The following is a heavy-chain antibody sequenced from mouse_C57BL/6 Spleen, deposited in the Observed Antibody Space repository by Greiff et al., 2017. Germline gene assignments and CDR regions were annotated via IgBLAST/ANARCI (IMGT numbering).Heavy chain of an antibody. CDR3: ARRGLLQNDFDY. CDR2: IDPSDSYT. CDR1: GYTFTSYW. J-gene: IGHJ2*01. D-gene: IGHD1-1*01. Sequence: VQLQQPGAELVMPGASVKLSCKASGYTFTSYWLHWVKQRPGQGLEWIGEIDPSDSYTTYNQKFKGKSTLTVDKSSSTAYMQLSSLTSEDSAFYYCARRGLLQNDFDYWGQGTTLTVSS. V-gene: IGHV1-69*01.